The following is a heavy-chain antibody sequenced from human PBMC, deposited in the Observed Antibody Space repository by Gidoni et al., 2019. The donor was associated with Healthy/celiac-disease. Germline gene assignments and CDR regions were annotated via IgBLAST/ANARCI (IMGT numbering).Heavy chain of an antibody. Sequence: SGFTFSSYWMSWVRQAPGKGLEGVANIKQDGSEKYYVDSVKGRFTISRDNAKNSLYLQMNSLRAEDTAVYYCASGYSSPLWDAFDIWGQGTMVTVSS. J-gene: IGHJ3*02. D-gene: IGHD5-12*01. CDR1: GFTFSSYW. CDR2: IKQDGSEK. V-gene: IGHV3-7*01. CDR3: ASGYSSPLWDAFDI.